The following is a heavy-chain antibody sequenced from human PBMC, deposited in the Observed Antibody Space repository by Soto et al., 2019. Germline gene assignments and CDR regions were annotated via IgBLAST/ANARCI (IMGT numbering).Heavy chain of an antibody. V-gene: IGHV3-7*01. CDR2: IKPDGSEK. CDR1: AFTLSSYW. J-gene: IGHJ3*02. CDR3: ARDYEVGFDI. D-gene: IGHD3-22*01. Sequence: EVQLVESGGGLVQPGGSLRLSCEASAFTLSSYWMSWVRQAPGKGLEWVANIKPDGSEKYYVDSVKGRFTISRDNTKNSLYLQKSTLRPYATAINYCARDYEVGFDIWSQGTVVTVSS.